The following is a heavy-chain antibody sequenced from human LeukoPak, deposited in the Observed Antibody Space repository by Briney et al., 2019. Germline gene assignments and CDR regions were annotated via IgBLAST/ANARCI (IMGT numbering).Heavy chain of an antibody. Sequence: GASVKVSCKASGYTFTSYGISWVRQAPGQGLEWMGWISAYNGNTNYAQKLQGRVTMTTDTSTSTAYMELRSLRSDDTAVYYCARDGAYSSSWSVSYYYYYMDVWGKGTTVTVSS. CDR2: ISAYNGNT. CDR3: ARDGAYSSSWSVSYYYYYMDV. J-gene: IGHJ6*03. CDR1: GYTFTSYG. V-gene: IGHV1-18*01. D-gene: IGHD6-13*01.